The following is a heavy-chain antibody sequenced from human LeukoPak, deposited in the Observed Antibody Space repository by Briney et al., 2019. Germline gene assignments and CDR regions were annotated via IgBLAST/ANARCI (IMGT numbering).Heavy chain of an antibody. CDR3: ARREIMGYCSSTSCYPPNGMDV. Sequence: GGSLRLSCAASGFTFSDYYISWLRPARGKGLEWVSYISSRGSNIYYADSVKGRFTISRDNAKNSLYLQMNSLRAEDTAVYYCARREIMGYCSSTSCYPPNGMDVWGQGTTVTVSS. D-gene: IGHD2-2*01. J-gene: IGHJ6*02. CDR1: GFTFSDYY. CDR2: ISSRGSNI. V-gene: IGHV3-11*01.